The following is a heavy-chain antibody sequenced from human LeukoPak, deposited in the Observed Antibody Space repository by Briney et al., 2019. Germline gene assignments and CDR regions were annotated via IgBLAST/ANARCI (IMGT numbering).Heavy chain of an antibody. V-gene: IGHV3-74*01. CDR1: GFTFSSYW. J-gene: IGHJ6*03. CDR2: INSDGSST. CDR3: ARGPSYSHYYYYYMDV. D-gene: IGHD2-21*01. Sequence: GGSLRLSCVASGFTFSSYWMHWVRQALGKGLVWVARINSDGSSTSYADSVRGRFTISRDNAKNTLYLQMNSLRAEDTAVYYCARGPSYSHYYYYYMDVWGKGTTVTVSS.